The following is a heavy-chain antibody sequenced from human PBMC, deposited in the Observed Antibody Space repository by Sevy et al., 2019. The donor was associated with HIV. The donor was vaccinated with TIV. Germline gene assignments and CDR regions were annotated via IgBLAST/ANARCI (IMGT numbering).Heavy chain of an antibody. V-gene: IGHV1-46*03. D-gene: IGHD5-12*01. J-gene: IGHJ4*02. CDR3: ARDRYSGYGFDY. CDR2: INPSGGST. CDR1: GYTFTNYY. Sequence: ASVKVSCKASGYTFTNYYIHWVRQAPGQGLEWMGIINPSGGSTTYAQKFQGRVTMTRDTSTSTVYMQLSSLRSDDTAVYYCARDRYSGYGFDYWGQGTLVTVSS.